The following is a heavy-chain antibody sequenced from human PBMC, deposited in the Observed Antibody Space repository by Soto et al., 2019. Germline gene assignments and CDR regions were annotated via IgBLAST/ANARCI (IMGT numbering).Heavy chain of an antibody. Sequence: HLQLQESGPGLVKPSETLSLTCTVSGDAISSTNYYWGWIRQPPGKGLERIGNIYYRGNTSYNPSLRRRVTISEDTSKNQFSLKLSSVTAADTAVYYCARLRWTPGTTFYYNMDVCGKGPTVTVSS. CDR2: IYYRGNT. CDR3: ARLRWTPGTTFYYNMDV. J-gene: IGHJ6*03. D-gene: IGHD1-1*01. V-gene: IGHV4-39*01. CDR1: GDAISSTNYY.